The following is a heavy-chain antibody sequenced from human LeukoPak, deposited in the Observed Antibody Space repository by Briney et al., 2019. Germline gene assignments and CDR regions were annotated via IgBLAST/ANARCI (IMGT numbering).Heavy chain of an antibody. CDR1: GGSFSGYY. V-gene: IGHV4-34*01. CDR2: INHSGST. Sequence: KPSETLSLTCAVYGGSFSGYYWSWIRQPPGKGLEWIGEINHSGSTNYNPSLKSRVTISVDTSKNQFSLKLSSVTTADTAVYYCARGTEYSTSLSYWYFDLWGRGTLVTVSS. CDR3: ARGTEYSTSLSYWYFDL. J-gene: IGHJ2*01. D-gene: IGHD6-6*01.